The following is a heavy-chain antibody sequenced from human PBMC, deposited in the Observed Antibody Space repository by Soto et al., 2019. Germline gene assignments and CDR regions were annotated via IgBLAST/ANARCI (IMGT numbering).Heavy chain of an antibody. V-gene: IGHV3-30-3*01. J-gene: IGHJ4*02. CDR1: GFTFSSYA. Sequence: PGGSLRLSCAASGFTFSSYAMHWVRQAPGKGLEWVAVISYDGSNKYYADSVKGRFTISRDNSKNTLYLQMNSLRAEDTAVYYCARMSYSGSYYLDYWGQGTLGTVSA. CDR2: ISYDGSNK. D-gene: IGHD1-26*01. CDR3: ARMSYSGSYYLDY.